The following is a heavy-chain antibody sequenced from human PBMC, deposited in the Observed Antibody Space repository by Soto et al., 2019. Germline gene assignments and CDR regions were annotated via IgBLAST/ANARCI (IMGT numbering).Heavy chain of an antibody. Sequence: GALRRSCTASVFTFTRYSMNWVRQAPGKGLEWVSSISSTTNYIYYGDSMKGRLTISRDNAKNSLYLEMNSLRAEDTAVYYCARESEDPTSNFDYWGQGTLVTVSS. CDR2: ISSTTNYI. J-gene: IGHJ4*02. V-gene: IGHV3-21*06. CDR1: VFTFTRYS. CDR3: ARESEDPTSNFDY.